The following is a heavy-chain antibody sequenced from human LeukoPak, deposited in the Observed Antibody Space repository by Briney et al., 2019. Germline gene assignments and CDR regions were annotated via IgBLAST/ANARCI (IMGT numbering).Heavy chain of an antibody. CDR2: ISAYNGNT. D-gene: IGHD3-9*01. V-gene: IGHV1-18*01. CDR1: GYTFTSYG. J-gene: IGHJ6*02. Sequence: ASVKVSCKASGYTFTSYGISWVRRAPGQGLEWMGWISAYNGNTNYAQKLQGRVTMTTDTSTSTAYMELRSLRSDDTAVYYCARVSGDILTGTSQGMDVWGQGTTVTVSS. CDR3: ARVSGDILTGTSQGMDV.